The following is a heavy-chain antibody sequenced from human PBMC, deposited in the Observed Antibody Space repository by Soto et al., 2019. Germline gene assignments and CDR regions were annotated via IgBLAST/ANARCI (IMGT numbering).Heavy chain of an antibody. J-gene: IGHJ4*02. D-gene: IGHD6-19*01. CDR1: GYTFTSYG. Sequence: ASVKVSCKASGYTFTSYGISWVRQAPGQGLEWMGWISAYNGNTKYAQKLQGRVTMTTDTSTSTAYMELSSLRSEDTVVYYCARDRDEQWLPDDYWGQGTLVTVSS. V-gene: IGHV1-18*01. CDR2: ISAYNGNT. CDR3: ARDRDEQWLPDDY.